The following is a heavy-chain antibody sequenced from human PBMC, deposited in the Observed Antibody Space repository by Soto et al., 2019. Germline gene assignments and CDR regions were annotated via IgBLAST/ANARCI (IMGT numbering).Heavy chain of an antibody. V-gene: IGHV3-48*01. J-gene: IGHJ6*03. CDR2: ISSSSSTI. CDR3: ARDPIAARHSVYYMDV. D-gene: IGHD6-6*01. CDR1: GFTFSSYS. Sequence: GGSLRLSCAASGFTFSSYSMNWVRQAPGKGLEWVSYISSSSSTIYYADSVKGRFTISRDNAKNSLYLQMNSLRAEDTAVYYCARDPIAARHSVYYMDVWGKGTTVTVSS.